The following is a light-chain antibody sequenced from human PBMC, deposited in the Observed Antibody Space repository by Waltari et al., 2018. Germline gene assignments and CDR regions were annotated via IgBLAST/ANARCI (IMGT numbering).Light chain of an antibody. CDR1: QSVSSSY. CDR3: QQYGSSPLT. V-gene: IGKV3-20*01. Sequence: EIVSTPSPGTLSLSPGERATLSCRASQSVSSSYLAWYQQKPGQAPRLLIYGASSRATGIPDRFSGSGYGTDFTLTISRLEPEDFAVYYCQQYGSSPLTFGGGTKVEIK. J-gene: IGKJ4*01. CDR2: GAS.